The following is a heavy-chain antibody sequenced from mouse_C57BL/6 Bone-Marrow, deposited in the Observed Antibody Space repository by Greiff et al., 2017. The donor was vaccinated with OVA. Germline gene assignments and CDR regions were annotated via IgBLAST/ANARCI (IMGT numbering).Heavy chain of an antibody. D-gene: IGHD1-1*01. CDR3: ASHDEEPFIPTVVAPFAY. CDR1: GYTFTEYT. J-gene: IGHJ3*01. V-gene: IGHV1-62-2*01. Sequence: QVQLQQSGAELVKPGASVKLSCKASGYTFTEYTIHWVKQRSGQGLEWIGWFYPGSGSIKYNEKFKDKATLTADKSSSTVYMELSRLTSEDSSVYFCASHDEEPFIPTVVAPFAYWGPGTLVTVSA. CDR2: FYPGSGSI.